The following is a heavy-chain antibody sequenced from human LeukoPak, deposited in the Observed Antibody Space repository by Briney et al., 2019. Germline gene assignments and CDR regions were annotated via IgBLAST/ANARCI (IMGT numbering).Heavy chain of an antibody. Sequence: GGSLRLSCAASGFTFSSYWMSWVRQAPGKGLEWVANIRQDGSEKYYVDSVKGRFTISRDNAKNSLYLQMNSLRAEDTAVYYCARDTYDFWSGYYWGSFDYWGQGTLVTVSS. CDR1: GFTFSSYW. V-gene: IGHV3-7*01. D-gene: IGHD3-3*01. CDR3: ARDTYDFWSGYYWGSFDY. J-gene: IGHJ4*02. CDR2: IRQDGSEK.